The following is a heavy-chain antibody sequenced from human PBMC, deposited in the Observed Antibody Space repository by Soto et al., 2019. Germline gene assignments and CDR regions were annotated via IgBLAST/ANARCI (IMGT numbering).Heavy chain of an antibody. CDR2: IWYDGSNK. J-gene: IGHJ6*02. CDR3: ARDWVVYAIIGGGMDV. CDR1: GYTVCSYG. Sequence: GGSIRISCAASGYTVCSYGMHWVRQDPGKGLEWVAVIWYDGSNKYYADSVKGRFTISRDNSKNTLYLQMNSLRAEDTAVYYCARDWVVYAIIGGGMDVWGQGTTVTVSS. V-gene: IGHV3-33*01. D-gene: IGHD2-8*02.